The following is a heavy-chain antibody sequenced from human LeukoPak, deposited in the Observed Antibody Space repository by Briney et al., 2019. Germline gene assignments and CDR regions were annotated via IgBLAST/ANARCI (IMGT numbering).Heavy chain of an antibody. CDR3: ARATLPRSDDYTFDY. Sequence: ASVKVSFKASGYTFGAYYIHWVRQAPAQGLVWMGWINPNSGGTNYAQMFQGRVTMTRDTSISTVYLELSSLRSDDTAVYYCARATLPRSDDYTFDYWGQGTLVTVSS. V-gene: IGHV1-2*02. CDR2: INPNSGGT. J-gene: IGHJ4*02. D-gene: IGHD5-24*01. CDR1: GYTFGAYY.